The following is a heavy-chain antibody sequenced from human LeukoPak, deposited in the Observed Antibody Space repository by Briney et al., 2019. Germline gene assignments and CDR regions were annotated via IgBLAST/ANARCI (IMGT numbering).Heavy chain of an antibody. CDR3: ARGSLEMWDVFDI. CDR1: GFTFSSYS. Sequence: PGGSLRLSCAASGFTFSSYSMNWVRQAPGKGLEWVSYISSSSSTIYYADSVKGRFTISRDNAKNSLYLQMNSLRAEDTAVYYCARGSLEMWDVFDIWGQGTMVTVSS. D-gene: IGHD5-24*01. V-gene: IGHV3-48*01. CDR2: ISSSSSTI. J-gene: IGHJ3*02.